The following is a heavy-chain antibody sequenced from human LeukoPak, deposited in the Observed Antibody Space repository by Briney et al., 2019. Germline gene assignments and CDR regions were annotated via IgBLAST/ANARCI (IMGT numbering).Heavy chain of an antibody. CDR1: GYTFTGYY. CDR2: INPNSGGT. CDR3: ARRPYYYYGYMDV. Sequence: ASVKVSCKASGYTFTGYYMHWVRQAPGQGLEWMGWINPNSGGTNYAQKFQGRVTMTRDTSISTAYMELSRLRSDDTAVYYCARRPYYYYGYMDVWGKGTTVTVSS. V-gene: IGHV1-2*02. J-gene: IGHJ6*03.